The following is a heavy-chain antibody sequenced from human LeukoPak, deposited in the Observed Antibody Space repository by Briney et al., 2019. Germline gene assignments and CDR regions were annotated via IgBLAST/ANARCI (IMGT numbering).Heavy chain of an antibody. CDR3: VKDRYCPEVTCFGGGFEY. CDR1: GFTFDDYG. CDR2: ISGRGDSA. Sequence: PGGSLRLSCAASGFTFDDYGMSWVRQAPGKGLEWVSGISGRGDSADYADSVKGRFTISRDNSKNTLYLRLNSLRVEDTATYYCVKDRYCPEVTCFGGGFEYWGQGTLVVVSS. V-gene: IGHV3-23*01. D-gene: IGHD2-8*02. J-gene: IGHJ4*02.